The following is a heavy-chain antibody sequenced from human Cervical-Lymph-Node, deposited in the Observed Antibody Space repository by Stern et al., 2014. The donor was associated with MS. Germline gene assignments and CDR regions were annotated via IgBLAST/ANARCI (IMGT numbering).Heavy chain of an antibody. CDR1: GGSISSGGYY. CDR2: IYYSGST. D-gene: IGHD5-24*01. V-gene: IGHV4-31*03. J-gene: IGHJ4*02. Sequence: QLQLQESGPGLVKPSQTLSLTCTLSGGSISSGGYYWSWIRQHPGKGLEWIGYIYYSGSTYYNPSLKSRVTISVDTSKNQFSLKLSSVTAADTAVYYCARGRDGYKSHFDYWGQGTLVTVSS. CDR3: ARGRDGYKSHFDY.